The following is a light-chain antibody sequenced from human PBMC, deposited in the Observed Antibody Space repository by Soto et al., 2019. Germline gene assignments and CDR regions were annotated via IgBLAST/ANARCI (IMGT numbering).Light chain of an antibody. V-gene: IGKV3-15*01. CDR3: QQCSNWPKT. CDR2: GAS. J-gene: IGKJ1*01. Sequence: EIVMTQSPATLSVSPGERATLSCRASQSVSSNLAWYQQKPGQAPRLLIHGASTRATGIPARFSGSGSGIEFTLTISSLQSEDFAVYYCQQCSNWPKTFGQGTKVEIK. CDR1: QSVSSN.